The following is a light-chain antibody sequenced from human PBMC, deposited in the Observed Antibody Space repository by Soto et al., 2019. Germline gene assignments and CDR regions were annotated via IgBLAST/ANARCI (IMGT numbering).Light chain of an antibody. CDR2: DVS. Sequence: QSVLTQPASVSGSPGQSITISCTGTSSDIGGYDYVSWYQQNPSKAPKLIIYDVSNRPSGVSNRFSGSKSANTASLTISGLQAEDEADYSCSSYTSNIAYKYVFGTGTEVTVL. V-gene: IGLV2-14*01. CDR1: SSDIGGYDY. CDR3: SSYTSNIAYKYV. J-gene: IGLJ1*01.